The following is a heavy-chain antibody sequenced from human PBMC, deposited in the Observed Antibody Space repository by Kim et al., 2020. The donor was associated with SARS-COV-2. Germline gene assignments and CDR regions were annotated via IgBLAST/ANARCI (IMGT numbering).Heavy chain of an antibody. CDR3: AKNYGTGLAFYDS. D-gene: IGHD3-10*01. CDR2: ISGDAKHT. Sequence: GGSLRLSCAASGFTFTNYAMTWVRQAPGKGLEWVSAISGDAKHTYYIDSVKGRFTNSRDNSENTLYLHMYGLRAEDTAIYYCAKNYGTGLAFYDSWGQG. V-gene: IGHV3-23*01. J-gene: IGHJ4*02. CDR1: GFTFTNYA.